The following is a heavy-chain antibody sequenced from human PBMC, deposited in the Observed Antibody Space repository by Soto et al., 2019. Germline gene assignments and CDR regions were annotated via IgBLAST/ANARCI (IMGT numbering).Heavy chain of an antibody. D-gene: IGHD2-2*01. V-gene: IGHV3-21*01. CDR3: ARDSSYCSSTSCYGRWFDP. Sequence: GGSLRLSCAASGFTFSSYSMNWVRQAPGKGLEWVSSISSSSSYIYYADSVKGRFTISRDNAKNSLYLQMNSLRAADTAVYYCARDSSYCSSTSCYGRWFDPWGQGTLVTVSS. CDR2: ISSSSSYI. CDR1: GFTFSSYS. J-gene: IGHJ5*02.